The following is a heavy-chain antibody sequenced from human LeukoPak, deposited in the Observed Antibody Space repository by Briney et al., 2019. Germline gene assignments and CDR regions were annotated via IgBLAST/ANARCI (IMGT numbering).Heavy chain of an antibody. V-gene: IGHV4-59*11. CDR1: GGSISSHY. J-gene: IGHJ6*03. CDR2: IYYSGST. Sequence: SETLSLTCTVSGGSISSHYWSWIRQPPGKGLEWIGYIYYSGSTNYNPSLKSRVTISVDTSKNQFSLKLSSVTAADTAVYYCARVYSNYPYYYYYMDVGGKGTTVTVSS. CDR3: ARVYSNYPYYYYYMDV. D-gene: IGHD4-11*01.